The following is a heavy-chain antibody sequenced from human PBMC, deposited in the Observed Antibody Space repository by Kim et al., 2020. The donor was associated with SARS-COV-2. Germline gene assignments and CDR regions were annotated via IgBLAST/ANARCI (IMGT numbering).Heavy chain of an antibody. CDR3: AREDSDIVVVVAATYWFDP. J-gene: IGHJ5*02. CDR2: IKQDGSEK. Sequence: GGSLRLSCAASGFTFSSYWMSWVRQAPGKGLEWVANIKQDGSEKYYVDSVKGRFTISRDNAKNSLYLQMNSLRAEDTAVYYCAREDSDIVVVVAATYWFDPWGQGTLVTVSS. CDR1: GFTFSSYW. V-gene: IGHV3-7*01. D-gene: IGHD2-15*01.